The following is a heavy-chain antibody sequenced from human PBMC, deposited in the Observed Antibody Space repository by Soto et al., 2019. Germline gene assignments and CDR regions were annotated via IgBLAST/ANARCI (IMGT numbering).Heavy chain of an antibody. V-gene: IGHV1-69*01. CDR3: AKSPYCAAGNCYLIPDA. CDR1: GGTFKSSA. CDR2: TSPIFGTA. J-gene: IGHJ5*02. D-gene: IGHD2-8*02. Sequence: VQLVQSGAEVQKPGSSVNVSCKASGGTFKSSAITWVRQAPGQGIEWVGGTSPIFGTADYSQRYQGRVTITADESSNTAYMALSSLTSEDTAVYFRAKSPYCAAGNCYLIPDAWGQGTVVSVSS.